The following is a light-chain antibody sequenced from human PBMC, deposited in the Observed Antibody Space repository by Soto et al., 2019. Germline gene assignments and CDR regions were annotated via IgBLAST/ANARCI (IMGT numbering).Light chain of an antibody. CDR2: DTS. CDR3: QPCSNLPLT. Sequence: EVVLRHSPATLSVPPGEGATLSFRASPGSGDTLAWYQHNPGQTPRLLIYDTSTGATGVPTRCSGGSSGAEFTLTINILQSEVFAVYCCQPCSNLPLTFGGGTKVDIK. V-gene: IGKV3-15*01. J-gene: IGKJ4*02. CDR1: PGSGDT.